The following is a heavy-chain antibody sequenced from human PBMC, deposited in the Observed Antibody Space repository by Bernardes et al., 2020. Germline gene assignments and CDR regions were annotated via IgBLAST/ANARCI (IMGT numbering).Heavy chain of an antibody. Sequence: VGSLRLSCAASGFTFSSYAMRWVRQAPGKGLEWVSAISGSGGSTYYADSVKGRFTISRDNSKNTLYLQMNSLRAEDTAVYYCAKGCGGSCYSGALYWGQGTLVTVSS. CDR2: ISGSGGST. D-gene: IGHD2-15*01. J-gene: IGHJ4*02. CDR1: GFTFSSYA. CDR3: AKGCGGSCYSGALY. V-gene: IGHV3-23*01.